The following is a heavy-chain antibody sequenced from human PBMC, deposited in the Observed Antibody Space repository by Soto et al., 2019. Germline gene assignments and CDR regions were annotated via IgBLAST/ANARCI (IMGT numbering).Heavy chain of an antibody. CDR3: ARPRYCSGGSCYSDS. V-gene: IGHV3-48*01. CDR1: GFTFSSYS. CDR2: ISSSSSSTI. J-gene: IGHJ4*02. D-gene: IGHD2-15*01. Sequence: EVQLVESGGGLVQPGGSLRLSCAASGFTFSSYSMNWVRQAPGKGLEWVSYISSSSSSTIYYADSVKGRFTISRDNAKNSLYLQMHSLRAEDTAVYYCARPRYCSGGSCYSDSWGQGTLVTVSS.